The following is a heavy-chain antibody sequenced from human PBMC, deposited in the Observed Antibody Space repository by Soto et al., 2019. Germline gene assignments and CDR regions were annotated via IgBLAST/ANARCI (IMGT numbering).Heavy chain of an antibody. CDR2: TYYRSKWYN. J-gene: IGHJ4*02. D-gene: IGHD5-12*01. V-gene: IGHV6-1*01. CDR3: ARDGDNSGYDFDFDY. CDR1: GDSVSSNSVA. Sequence: QSPTLSLTCAVSGDSVSSNSVAWNWIRQSPSRGLEWLGRTYYRSKWYNDYAVSVKSRITINPDTSKNQFSLQLNSVTPEDTAVYYCARDGDNSGYDFDFDYWGQGALVTVSS.